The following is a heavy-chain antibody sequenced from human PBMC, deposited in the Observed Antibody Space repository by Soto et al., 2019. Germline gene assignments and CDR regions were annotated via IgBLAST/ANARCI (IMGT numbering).Heavy chain of an antibody. CDR2: IVGRGDNI. Sequence: GGSLRLSCAGSGFTFSIFTLSWFRQAPGKGLEWVSGIVGRGDNIHYAVSVKGRFAISRDNSNNTLYLQMNSLRTEDTAVYYCAKDRGIQLWFPGGDYYYGIDFWGQGTTVTVSS. V-gene: IGHV3-23*01. CDR1: GFTFSIFT. J-gene: IGHJ6*02. D-gene: IGHD5-18*01. CDR3: AKDRGIQLWFPGGDYYYGIDF.